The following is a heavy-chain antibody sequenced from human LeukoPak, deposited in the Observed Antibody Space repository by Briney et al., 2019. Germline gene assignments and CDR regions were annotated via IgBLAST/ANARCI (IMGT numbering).Heavy chain of an antibody. CDR2: INPNSGGT. V-gene: IGHV1-2*02. J-gene: IGHJ1*01. Sequence: GASVKVSCKASGYFFTGYYMHWVRQAPGQGLEWMGWINPNSGGTNYVQKFQGRVTMTRDTSIITAYMELSRLRSDDTAVYFCARGYYDSSDYEYFQHWGQGTLVTVSS. D-gene: IGHD3-22*01. CDR3: ARGYYDSSDYEYFQH. CDR1: GYFFTGYY.